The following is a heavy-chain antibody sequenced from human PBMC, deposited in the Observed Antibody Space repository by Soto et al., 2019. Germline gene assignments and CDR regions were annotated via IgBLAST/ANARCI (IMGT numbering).Heavy chain of an antibody. V-gene: IGHV3-30*18. D-gene: IGHD5-18*01. CDR2: ISYDGSNK. J-gene: IGHJ4*02. CDR3: AKEVGYTAMAFDY. Sequence: QVQLVESGGGVVQPGRSLRLSCAASGLTFSSYGMHWVRQAPGKGLGGVAVISYDGSNKYYADSVKGRFTISRDNSKNTLYLQMNSLIGEDTAVFYCAKEVGYTAMAFDYWGQGTLVTVSS. CDR1: GLTFSSYG.